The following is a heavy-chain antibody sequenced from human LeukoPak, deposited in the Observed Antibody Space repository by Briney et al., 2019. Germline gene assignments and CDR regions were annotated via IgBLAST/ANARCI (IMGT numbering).Heavy chain of an antibody. Sequence: PGRSLRLSCVASGFSFSNYGMHWVRQAPGKGLEWVAVMSKDGNNEYYADSVKGRYTISRDNSKNTLYLQMNSLRAEDTAVYYCAKGIAATWRYLDSWGQGTLVTVSS. CDR2: MSKDGNNE. V-gene: IGHV3-30*18. D-gene: IGHD6-13*01. CDR1: GFSFSNYG. CDR3: AKGIAATWRYLDS. J-gene: IGHJ4*02.